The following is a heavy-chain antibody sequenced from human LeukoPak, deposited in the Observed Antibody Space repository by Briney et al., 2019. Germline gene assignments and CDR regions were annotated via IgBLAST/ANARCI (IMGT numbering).Heavy chain of an antibody. CDR2: IIPIFGTA. V-gene: IGHV1-69*05. CDR1: GGTFSSYA. D-gene: IGHD7-27*01. CDR3: ASGRAWGNWFDP. J-gene: IGHJ5*02. Sequence: GASVKVSCKASGGTFSSYAISWVRQAPGQGLEWMGGIIPIFGTANYAPKFQGRITITTDESTSTAYMELSSLRSEDTAVYYCASGRAWGNWFDPWGQGTLVTVSS.